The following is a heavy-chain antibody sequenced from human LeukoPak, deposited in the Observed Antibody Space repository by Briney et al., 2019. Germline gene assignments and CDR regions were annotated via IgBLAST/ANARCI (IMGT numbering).Heavy chain of an antibody. D-gene: IGHD6-13*01. CDR3: ARVHLGSSWSFDY. Sequence: GASVKVSCKASAGTFSSYAISWVRQAPGQGLEWMGRIIPIFGTANYAQKFQGRVTITTDESTSTAYMELSSLRSEDTAVYYCARVHLGSSWSFDYWGQGTLVTVSS. V-gene: IGHV1-69*05. CDR2: IIPIFGTA. J-gene: IGHJ4*02. CDR1: AGTFSSYA.